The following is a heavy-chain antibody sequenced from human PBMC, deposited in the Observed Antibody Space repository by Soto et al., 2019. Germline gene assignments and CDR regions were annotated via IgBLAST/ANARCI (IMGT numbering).Heavy chain of an antibody. J-gene: IGHJ6*02. CDR1: GCSFISYW. CDR2: IYPGDSDT. V-gene: IGHV5-51*01. CDR3: AGGYGDPPSYGMDV. D-gene: IGHD4-17*01. Sequence: GESLRVCWKGSGCSFISYWSGRVLQMPGKGLEWMGIIYPGDSDTRYSPSFQGQVTISADKSISTAYLQWSSLKASDTAMYYCAGGYGDPPSYGMDVWGQGTTVTVSS.